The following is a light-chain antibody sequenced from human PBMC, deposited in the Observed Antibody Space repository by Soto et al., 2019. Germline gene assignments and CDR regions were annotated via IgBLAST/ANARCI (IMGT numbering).Light chain of an antibody. V-gene: IGKV3-20*01. CDR1: QGVSSSY. CDR2: GAS. Sequence: EIVLTQSPGTLSLSPGERATISCRASQGVSSSYLAWYQQNRGQAPRLLIYGASSRAPGIPDRFGGSGSGTDFTLTISRLEPEDFAVYYCQQYGSSRWTFGQGTKV. J-gene: IGKJ1*01. CDR3: QQYGSSRWT.